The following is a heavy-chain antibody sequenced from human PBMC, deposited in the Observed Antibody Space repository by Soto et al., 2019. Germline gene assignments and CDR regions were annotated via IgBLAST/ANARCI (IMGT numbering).Heavy chain of an antibody. Sequence: QVHLVQSGAEVKKPGASVKVSCKGSGYGFTTYGITWVRQAPGQGLEWMAWISAHNGNTNYAQKLQVRVTVTRDTSTSTAYMELRSLRSDDTAVHYCARGRYGDYWGQGALVTVSS. CDR2: ISAHNGNT. J-gene: IGHJ4*02. D-gene: IGHD1-1*01. CDR1: GYGFTTYG. V-gene: IGHV1-18*01. CDR3: ARGRYGDY.